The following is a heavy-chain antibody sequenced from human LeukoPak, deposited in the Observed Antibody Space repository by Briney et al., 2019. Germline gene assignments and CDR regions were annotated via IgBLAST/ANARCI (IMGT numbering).Heavy chain of an antibody. CDR2: ISGSGGST. J-gene: IGHJ4*02. CDR1: GFTFSSYG. CDR3: ARGRRQYYYDSSGYYYWYFDY. D-gene: IGHD3-22*01. V-gene: IGHV3-23*01. Sequence: GGSLRLSCAASGFTFSSYGMSWVRQAPGKGLEWVSGISGSGGSTYYADSVKGRFTISRDNSKNTLYLQMNSLRAEDTAVYYCARGRRQYYYDSSGYYYWYFDYWGQGTLVTVSS.